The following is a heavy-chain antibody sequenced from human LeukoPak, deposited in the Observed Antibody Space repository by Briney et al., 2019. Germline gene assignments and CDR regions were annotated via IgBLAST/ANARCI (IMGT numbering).Heavy chain of an antibody. CDR2: ISWNSGSI. CDR3: AKGGEWELKSAFDI. V-gene: IGHV3-9*01. Sequence: GGSLRLSCAASGFTVSSNYMSWVRQAPGKGLEWVSGISWNSGSIGYADSVRGRFTISRDNAKNSLYLQMNSLRAEDTALYYCAKGGEWELKSAFDIWGQGTMVTVSS. J-gene: IGHJ3*02. D-gene: IGHD1-26*01. CDR1: GFTVSSNY.